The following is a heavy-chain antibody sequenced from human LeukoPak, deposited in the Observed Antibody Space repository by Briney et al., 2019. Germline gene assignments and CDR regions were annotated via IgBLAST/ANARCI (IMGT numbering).Heavy chain of an antibody. CDR2: ISYSGST. Sequence: SETLSLTCTVSGGSISNYYWSWIRQPPGKGLEWIGYISYSGSTNYNPSLKSRVTISVDTSKNQFSLKLSSVTAADTAVYYCARVKNYYDSSGPRWYFDYWGQGTLVTVSS. D-gene: IGHD3-22*01. CDR1: GGSISNYY. J-gene: IGHJ4*02. CDR3: ARVKNYYDSSGPRWYFDY. V-gene: IGHV4-59*12.